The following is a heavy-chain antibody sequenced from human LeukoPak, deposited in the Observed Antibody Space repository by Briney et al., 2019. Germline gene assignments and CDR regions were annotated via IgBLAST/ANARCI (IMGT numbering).Heavy chain of an antibody. J-gene: IGHJ6*02. D-gene: IGHD2-2*01. CDR3: ARHSFTGVPGFDYYYGMDV. CDR1: GYSFTSYW. V-gene: IGHV5-51*01. Sequence: GESLKISCKGSGYSFTSYWIGWVRQMPGKGLEWMGIIYPGDSDTRYSPSFQGQVTISADKSISTAYLQWSSLKASDTAMYYCARHSFTGVPGFDYYYGMDVWGQGTTVTVSS. CDR2: IYPGDSDT.